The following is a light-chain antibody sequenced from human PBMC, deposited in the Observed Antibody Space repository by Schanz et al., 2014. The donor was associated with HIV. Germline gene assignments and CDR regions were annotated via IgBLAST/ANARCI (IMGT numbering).Light chain of an antibody. V-gene: IGLV2-14*01. Sequence: QSALTQPPSASGSPGQSVTISCTGTSSDVGGYNYVSWYQQHPGKAPKLMIYDVSNRPSGVSNRFSGSKSGNTASLTISGLQAEDEADYYCSSYTSSSKMVFGGGTKLTVL. CDR1: SSDVGGYNY. J-gene: IGLJ2*01. CDR3: SSYTSSSKMV. CDR2: DVS.